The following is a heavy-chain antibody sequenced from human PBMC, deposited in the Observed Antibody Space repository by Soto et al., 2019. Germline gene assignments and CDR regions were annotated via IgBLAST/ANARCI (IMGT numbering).Heavy chain of an antibody. CDR1: GFTFSTYS. V-gene: IGHV3-48*01. D-gene: IGHD6-19*01. CDR2: ISGTSSMI. Sequence: EAQLVESGGGLVQPGGSLRLSCAASGFTFSTYSMSWVRQAPGKGLEWVSYISGTSSMIYYAASVKGRFTISRDNAKNSVYLQMNSLRAEDTAVYYCVRDAGSYGVWGQGTLVTVSS. CDR3: VRDAGSYGV. J-gene: IGHJ4*02.